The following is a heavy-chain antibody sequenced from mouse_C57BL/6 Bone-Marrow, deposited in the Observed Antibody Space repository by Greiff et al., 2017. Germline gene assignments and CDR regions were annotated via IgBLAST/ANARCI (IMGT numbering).Heavy chain of an antibody. Sequence: VQLQQSGPELVKPGASVKISCKASGYTFTDYYMNWVKQSQGKSLEWIGVINPNNGGTSYNQKFKGKATLTVEQSSSTAYMELRSLTSEDSAVYYCARDDDYDGPFAYWGQGTLVTVSA. J-gene: IGHJ3*01. CDR2: INPNNGGT. CDR1: GYTFTDYY. V-gene: IGHV1-26*01. CDR3: ARDDDYDGPFAY. D-gene: IGHD2-4*01.